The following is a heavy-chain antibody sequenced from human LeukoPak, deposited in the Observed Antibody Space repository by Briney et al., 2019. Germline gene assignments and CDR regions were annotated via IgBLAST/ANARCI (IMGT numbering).Heavy chain of an antibody. CDR3: ARLYTATSHWFDP. CDR1: GDSINSGNYY. V-gene: IGHV4-61*02. CDR2: IHASGST. Sequence: SSQTLSLTCTVSGDSINSGNYYWTWIRQADGKGLEWIGRIHASGSTNYNPSLKSRVTISVDTSKNQFSLKMNSVTAADTAAYHCARLYTATSHWFDPWGQGTLVTVSS. J-gene: IGHJ5*02. D-gene: IGHD1-14*01.